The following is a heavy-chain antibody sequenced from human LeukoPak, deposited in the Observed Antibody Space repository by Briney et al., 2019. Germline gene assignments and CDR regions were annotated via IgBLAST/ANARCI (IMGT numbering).Heavy chain of an antibody. Sequence: GGSLRLSCAASGFTFSSCGFNWVRQAPGKGREWVSSIGPTGTDIYYADSVRGRFTSSRDNAKNSMYLQMDSLRDEDTAVYYCATETIGRHYDYWGQGTLLTVSS. D-gene: IGHD1-14*01. J-gene: IGHJ4*02. CDR3: ATETIGRHYDY. CDR1: GFTFSSCG. V-gene: IGHV3-21*01. CDR2: IGPTGTDI.